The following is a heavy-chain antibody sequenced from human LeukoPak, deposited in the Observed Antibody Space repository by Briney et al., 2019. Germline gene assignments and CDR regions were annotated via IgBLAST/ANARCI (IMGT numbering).Heavy chain of an antibody. V-gene: IGHV1-2*02. Sequence: ASVKVSCKASGYSFTGYYMHWVRQAPGQGLEWMGWINPNSGDTKYAQKFQGRVTMTRDTSINTAYMELGSLRSDDTAIYYCARTYYYGSGTYYKNAFLYGWFDPWGQGTLVTVSS. CDR2: INPNSGDT. CDR1: GYSFTGYY. CDR3: ARTYYYGSGTYYKNAFLYGWFDP. D-gene: IGHD3-10*01. J-gene: IGHJ5*02.